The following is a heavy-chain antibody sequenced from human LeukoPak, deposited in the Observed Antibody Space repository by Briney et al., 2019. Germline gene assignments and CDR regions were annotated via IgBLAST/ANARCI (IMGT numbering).Heavy chain of an antibody. J-gene: IGHJ4*02. CDR2: IKQDGSEK. D-gene: IGHD6-6*01. V-gene: IGHV3-7*01. CDR1: GFTFSSYW. Sequence: PGGSLRLSCAASGFTFSSYWMSWVRQAPGKGLEWVANIKQDGSEKYYVDSVKGRFTISRDNAKNSLYLQMNSLRAEDTAVYYCASAGASARSRRIDYWGQGTLVTVSS. CDR3: ASAGASARSRRIDY.